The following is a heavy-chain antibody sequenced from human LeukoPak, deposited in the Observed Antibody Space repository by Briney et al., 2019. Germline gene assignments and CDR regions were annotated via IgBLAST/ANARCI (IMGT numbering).Heavy chain of an antibody. CDR1: GGSISSSSYY. Sequence: PSETLSLTCTVSGGSISSSSYYWSWIRQPAGKGLEWIGRFYTSGSTNYNPSLKSRVTMSVDTSKNQFSLKLSSVTAADTAVYYCARDLSPAYYDFWSGYIYWGQGTLVTVSS. V-gene: IGHV4-61*02. D-gene: IGHD3-3*01. J-gene: IGHJ4*02. CDR2: FYTSGST. CDR3: ARDLSPAYYDFWSGYIY.